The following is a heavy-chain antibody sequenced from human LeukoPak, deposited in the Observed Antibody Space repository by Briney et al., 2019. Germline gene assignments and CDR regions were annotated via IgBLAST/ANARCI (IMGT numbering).Heavy chain of an antibody. D-gene: IGHD2-15*01. CDR1: AYTFINYG. V-gene: IGHV1-18*01. Sequence: ASVKVSCKASAYTFINYGISWVRQAPGQGLEWMGWINTYNVNTNYAQKLQGRVTMTTDTSTSTAYMELRSLRSDDTAVYYCARVRYCSGGSCYVDAFDIWGQGTMVTVSS. CDR2: INTYNVNT. CDR3: ARVRYCSGGSCYVDAFDI. J-gene: IGHJ3*02.